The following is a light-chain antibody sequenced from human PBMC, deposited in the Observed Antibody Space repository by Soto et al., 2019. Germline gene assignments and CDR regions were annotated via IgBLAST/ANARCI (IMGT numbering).Light chain of an antibody. CDR3: QQQSRSLT. V-gene: IGKV3-20*01. CDR2: GAS. Sequence: VLTQSPGTLSLSPGERATLSCRASQSVNNNYLAWYQQKPGQSPRLLIYGASIRATAIPGRFSGSGSGTDFPLTISRLEPEDSAVYYCQQQSRSLTCGGGTKVEIK. CDR1: QSVNNNY. J-gene: IGKJ4*01.